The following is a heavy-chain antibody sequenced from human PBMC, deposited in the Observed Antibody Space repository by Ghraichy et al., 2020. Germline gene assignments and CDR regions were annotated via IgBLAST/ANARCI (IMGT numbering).Heavy chain of an antibody. CDR3: ASFLGYNYGYALDY. D-gene: IGHD5-18*01. CDR1: GGSISSGGYY. CDR2: IYYSGST. J-gene: IGHJ4*02. V-gene: IGHV4-31*03. Sequence: SETLSLTCTVSGGSISSGGYYWSWIRQHPEKGLEWIGYIYYSGSTYYNPSLESRVTISVDMSRNQFSLKLSSVTAADTAVYYCASFLGYNYGYALDYWGQGILVSVSS.